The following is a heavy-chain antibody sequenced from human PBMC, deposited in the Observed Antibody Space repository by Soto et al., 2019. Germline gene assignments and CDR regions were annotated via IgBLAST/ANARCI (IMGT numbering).Heavy chain of an antibody. Sequence: SETLSLTCTVSGGSISSGDYYWSWIRQHPGKGLEWIGYIYYSGSTYYNPSLKSRVTISVDTSKKQLSLKVTSVTAADTAVYYCARWSDRLSTFDIWGQGTMVTVSS. CDR1: GGSISSGDYY. V-gene: IGHV4-31*03. D-gene: IGHD3-3*01. CDR3: ARWSDRLSTFDI. CDR2: IYYSGST. J-gene: IGHJ3*02.